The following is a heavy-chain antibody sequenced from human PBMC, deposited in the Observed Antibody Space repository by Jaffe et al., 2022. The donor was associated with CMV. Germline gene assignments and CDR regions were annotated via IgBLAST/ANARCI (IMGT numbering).Heavy chain of an antibody. J-gene: IGHJ4*02. CDR2: IKSKTDGGTT. V-gene: IGHV3-15*01. D-gene: IGHD2-15*01. CDR3: TTGIVVVVAARAGDY. CDR1: GFTFSNAW. Sequence: EVQLVESGGGLVKPGGSLRLSCAASGFTFSNAWMSWVRQAPGKGLEWVGRIKSKTDGGTTDYAAPVKGRFTISRDDSKNTLYLQMNSLKTEDTAVYYCTTGIVVVVAARAGDYWGQGTLVTVSS.